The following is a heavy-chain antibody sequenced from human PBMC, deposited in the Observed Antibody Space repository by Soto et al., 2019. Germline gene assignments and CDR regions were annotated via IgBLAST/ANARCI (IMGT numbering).Heavy chain of an antibody. D-gene: IGHD3-22*01. Sequence: GGSLRLSCAASGFTFSGSATHWVRQASGRGLEWIGRIRSKTNYYATGYAASVKGRFTISRDDSKNTAYLQMDSLKVEDTAVYYCSAHAFDMLVGYCGRGTQATVST. J-gene: IGHJ4*02. CDR3: SAHAFDMLVGY. CDR1: GFTFSGSA. V-gene: IGHV3-73*01. CDR2: IRSKTNYYAT.